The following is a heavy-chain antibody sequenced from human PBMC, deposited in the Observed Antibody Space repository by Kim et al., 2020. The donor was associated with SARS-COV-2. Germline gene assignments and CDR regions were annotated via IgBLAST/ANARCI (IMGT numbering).Heavy chain of an antibody. V-gene: IGHV3-23*01. J-gene: IGHJ4*02. CDR1: GFTFSSYA. CDR2: ISGSGGST. Sequence: GGSLRLSCAASGFTFSSYAMSWVRQAPGKGLEWVSAISGSGGSTYYADSVKGRFTISRDNSKNTLYLQMNSLRAEDTAVYYCAKDPRYSYSGSPRVGYWGQGTLVTVSS. D-gene: IGHD1-26*01. CDR3: AKDPRYSYSGSPRVGY.